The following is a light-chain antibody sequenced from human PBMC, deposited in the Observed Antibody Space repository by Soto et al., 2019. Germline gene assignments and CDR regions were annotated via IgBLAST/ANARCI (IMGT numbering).Light chain of an antibody. CDR2: GAS. J-gene: IGKJ4*01. CDR1: QSVSSSY. CDR3: QQYDDWLRLT. V-gene: IGKV3D-15*01. Sequence: TQSPGTLSFAPGERATLSCRASQSVSSSYLAWYQQKPGQAPRLLIFGASSRATGIPARFSGSGSGTEFNLTISSLQSEDFAVYFCQQYDDWLRLTFGGGTKVDIK.